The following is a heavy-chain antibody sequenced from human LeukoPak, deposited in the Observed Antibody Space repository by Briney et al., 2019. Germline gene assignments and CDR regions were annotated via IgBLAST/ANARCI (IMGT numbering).Heavy chain of an antibody. J-gene: IGHJ4*02. CDR2: ISGSGANI. D-gene: IGHD3-16*01. Sequence: PGGSLRLSCEASGITLSHYATSWVRQAPGKGLEWVSAISGSGANIYHADFVKGRFTISRDNYKNSLYLQMNSLRVEDTAVYYCASGGVVYGACCDFWGQGTLVTVSS. CDR3: ASGGVVYGACCDF. V-gene: IGHV3-23*01. CDR1: GITLSHYA.